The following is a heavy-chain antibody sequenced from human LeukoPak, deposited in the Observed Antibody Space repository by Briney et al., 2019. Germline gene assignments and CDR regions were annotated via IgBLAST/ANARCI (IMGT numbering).Heavy chain of an antibody. D-gene: IGHD3-22*01. V-gene: IGHV3-7*01. CDR1: GFTFSSYW. Sequence: GGSLTLSCAASGFTFSSYWMSWVRQAPGKGLEWVANIKQDGSEKYYVDSVKGRFTICRDNAKNSLYLQMNSLRAEDTAVYYCARDLYRIVVVPHYFDYWGQGTLVTVSS. CDR2: IKQDGSEK. CDR3: ARDLYRIVVVPHYFDY. J-gene: IGHJ4*02.